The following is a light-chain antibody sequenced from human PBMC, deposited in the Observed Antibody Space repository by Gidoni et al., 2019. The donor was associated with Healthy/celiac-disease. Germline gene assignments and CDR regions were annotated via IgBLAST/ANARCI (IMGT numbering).Light chain of an antibody. Sequence: DIKMTQSPSSLSASVVDRVTITCRASQSISSYLTCYQQKPGKAPKLLIYAASSLQSGVPSRFSGSGSGTDFTLTISSLQPEDFATYYCQQSYSTPPTFGQGTKLEIK. CDR1: QSISSY. J-gene: IGKJ2*01. V-gene: IGKV1-39*01. CDR2: AAS. CDR3: QQSYSTPPT.